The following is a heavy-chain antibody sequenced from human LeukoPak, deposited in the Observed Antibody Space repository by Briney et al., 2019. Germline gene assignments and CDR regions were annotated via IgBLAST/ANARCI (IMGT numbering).Heavy chain of an antibody. J-gene: IGHJ4*02. V-gene: IGHV4-4*07. Sequence: SETLSLTCTVSGGSISGNFWSWIRQPAGKGLEWIGRIHDNGDSNHNPSLKRRVTMAIDKSRNQVSLKLTAVTAADTAVYYCARAPSGCGGTCPSDHRGRGTLVTVSS. CDR1: GGSISGNF. D-gene: IGHD2-15*01. CDR3: ARAPSGCGGTCPSDH. CDR2: IHDNGDS.